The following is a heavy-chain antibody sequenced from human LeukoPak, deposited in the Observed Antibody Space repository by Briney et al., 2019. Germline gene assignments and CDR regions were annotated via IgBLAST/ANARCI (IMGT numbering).Heavy chain of an antibody. CDR1: GLTFSNYR. CDR2: IKEDGSEK. J-gene: IGHJ4*02. CDR3: ARHGRHNFDY. V-gene: IGHV3-7*01. Sequence: GGSLRLSCAASGLTFSNYRMSWVRQAPGKGLEWAANIKEDGSEKYYGDSVRGRFTISRDNAKSSLNLQMSSLRADDTAVYYCARHGRHNFDYWGQGTLVTVSS. D-gene: IGHD5-24*01.